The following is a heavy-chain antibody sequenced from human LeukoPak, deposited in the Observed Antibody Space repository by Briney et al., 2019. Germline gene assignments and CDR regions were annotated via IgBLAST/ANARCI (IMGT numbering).Heavy chain of an antibody. J-gene: IGHJ5*02. CDR2: INPSSGGT. V-gene: IGHV1-2*02. CDR1: GYXFTDYY. CDR3: ARAAPRDYAGGSWFFDWFDP. Sequence: ASVEVSCKASGYXFTDYYVHWVRQAPGQGLEWMGWINPSSGGTNSAQQFQGRVTMARDTSTSTAYMELSRLTSDDTAMYYCARAAPRDYAGGSWFFDWFDPWGQGTLVTVSS. D-gene: IGHD2-15*01.